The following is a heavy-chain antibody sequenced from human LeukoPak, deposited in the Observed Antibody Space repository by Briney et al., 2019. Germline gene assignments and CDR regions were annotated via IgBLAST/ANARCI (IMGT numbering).Heavy chain of an antibody. Sequence: GGSLRLSCAASGFTFSSYAMSWVRQAPGKGLEWVSAISGSGGSTYYADSVKGRFTISRDNSKNTLYLQMNSLRAEVTAVYYCAKDGFSSSWYYFDYWGQGTLVTVSS. CDR1: GFTFSSYA. D-gene: IGHD6-13*01. V-gene: IGHV3-23*01. CDR2: ISGSGGST. J-gene: IGHJ4*02. CDR3: AKDGFSSSWYYFDY.